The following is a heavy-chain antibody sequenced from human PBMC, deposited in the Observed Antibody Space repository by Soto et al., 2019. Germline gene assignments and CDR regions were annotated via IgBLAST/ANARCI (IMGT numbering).Heavy chain of an antibody. J-gene: IGHJ6*02. CDR2: INPSGGST. D-gene: IGHD5-18*01. CDR1: GYTFTSYY. V-gene: IGHV1-46*01. CDR3: AREARGNSRVYYYYGMDV. Sequence: ASVKVSCKASGYTFTSYYMHWVRQAPGQGLEWMGIINPSGGSTSYAQKFQGRDTMTRDTSTSTVYMELSSLRSEDTAVYYCAREARGNSRVYYYYGMDVWGQGTTVTVSS.